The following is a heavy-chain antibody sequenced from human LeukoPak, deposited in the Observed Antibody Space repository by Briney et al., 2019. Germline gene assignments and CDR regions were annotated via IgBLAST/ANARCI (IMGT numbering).Heavy chain of an antibody. Sequence: SETLSLTCTVSGGSISSSSYYWGWIRQPPGKGLEWIGSIYYSGSTYYNPSLKSRDTISVDTSKNQFPLKLSSVTAADTAVYYCARLRGTMIVVGGYYFDYWGQGTLVTVSS. V-gene: IGHV4-39*01. CDR3: ARLRGTMIVVGGYYFDY. J-gene: IGHJ4*02. D-gene: IGHD3-22*01. CDR2: IYYSGST. CDR1: GGSISSSSYY.